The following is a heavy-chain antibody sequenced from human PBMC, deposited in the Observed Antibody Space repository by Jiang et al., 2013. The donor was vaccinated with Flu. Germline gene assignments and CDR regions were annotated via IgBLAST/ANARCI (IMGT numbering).Heavy chain of an antibody. V-gene: IGHV4-39*07. CDR1: VAPSAVVVSA. CDR2: LLWWEL. J-gene: IGHJ4*02. CDR3: ARPVYGSPYSYGH. D-gene: IGHD5-18*01. Sequence: SETLSSPALSLVAPSAVVVSAGAGSASPQEGAGVDWEYLLWWELLLQPSLKSRVTISVDTSKNQFSLKLSSVTAADTAVYYCARPVYGSPYSYGHWGQGTLVTVSS.